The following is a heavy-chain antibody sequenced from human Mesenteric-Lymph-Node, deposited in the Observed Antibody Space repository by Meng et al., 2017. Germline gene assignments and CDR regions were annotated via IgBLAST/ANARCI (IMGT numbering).Heavy chain of an antibody. CDR3: ARKGYDYVWGADWYFDL. CDR2: IYYSGST. D-gene: IGHD3-16*01. J-gene: IGHJ2*01. CDR1: GGSISSSSYY. V-gene: IGHV4-39*07. Sequence: SETLSLTCTVSGGSISSSSYYWGWIRQPPGKGLEWIGSIYYSGSTYYNPSLKSRVTISVDTSKNQFSLKLSSVTAADTAVYYCARKGYDYVWGADWYFDLWGRGTLVTVSS.